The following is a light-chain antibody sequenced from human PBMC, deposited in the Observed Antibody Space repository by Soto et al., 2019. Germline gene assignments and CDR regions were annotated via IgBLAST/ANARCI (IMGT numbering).Light chain of an antibody. CDR1: SSDVGGYNF. J-gene: IGLJ1*01. CDR2: EVS. V-gene: IGLV2-8*01. CDR3: SSYTTSSSYV. Sequence: QPVLTQPPSASGSPGQSVAISCTGTSSDVGGYNFVSWYQQHPGKAPKVLIYEVSKRASGVPDRFSGSKSGNTASLTVSGLQAEDEADYYCSSYTTSSSYVFGAGTKVTVL.